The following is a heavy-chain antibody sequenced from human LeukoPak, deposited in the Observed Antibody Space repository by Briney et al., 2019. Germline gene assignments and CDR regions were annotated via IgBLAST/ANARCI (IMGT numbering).Heavy chain of an antibody. CDR1: GYSISSGYY. CDR3: ARSGYSYGPLDY. V-gene: IGHV4-38-2*01. Sequence: SGTLSLTCAVSGYSISSGYYWGWIRQPPGKGLEWIGSIYHSGSTYYNPSLKSRVTISVDTSKNQFSLKLSSVTAADTAVYYCARSGYSYGPLDYWGQGTLVTVSS. CDR2: IYHSGST. D-gene: IGHD5-18*01. J-gene: IGHJ4*02.